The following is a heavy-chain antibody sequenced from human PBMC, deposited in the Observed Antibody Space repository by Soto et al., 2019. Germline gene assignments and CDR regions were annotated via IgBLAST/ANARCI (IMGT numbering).Heavy chain of an antibody. V-gene: IGHV1-46*01. CDR1: GYTFTSYY. D-gene: IGHD6-19*01. CDR2: INPSGGST. CDR3: ARGRAVAGPRDY. J-gene: IGHJ4*02. Sequence: ASVKVSCKASGYTFTSYYMHWVRQAPGQGLEWMGIINPSGGSTSYAQKLQGRVTMTTDTSTSTAYMELRSLRSDDTAVYYCARGRAVAGPRDYWGQGTLVTVSS.